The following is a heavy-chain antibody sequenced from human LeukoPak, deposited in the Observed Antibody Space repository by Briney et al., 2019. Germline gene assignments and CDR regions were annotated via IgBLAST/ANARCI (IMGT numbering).Heavy chain of an antibody. V-gene: IGHV4-34*01. CDR3: AREAGLAAAIVWFDP. CDR1: GGSFSGYY. Sequence: SETLSLTCAVYGGSFSGYYWSWIRQPPGKGLEWIGEISHSGSTNYNPSLKSRVTISVDTSKNQLSLKLSSVTAADTAVYYCAREAGLAAAIVWFDPWGQGTLVTVSS. J-gene: IGHJ5*02. CDR2: ISHSGST. D-gene: IGHD6-13*01.